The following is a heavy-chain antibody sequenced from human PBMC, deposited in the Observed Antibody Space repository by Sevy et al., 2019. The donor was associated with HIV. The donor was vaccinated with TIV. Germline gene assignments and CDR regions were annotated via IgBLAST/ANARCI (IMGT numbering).Heavy chain of an antibody. CDR3: ARLVDYDSSGYGSDAFDI. CDR2: IYYSGST. D-gene: IGHD3-22*01. V-gene: IGHV4-59*12. J-gene: IGHJ3*02. Sequence: PSETLSLTCTVSGGSISSYYWSWIRQPPGKGLEWIGYIYYSGSTNYNPSLKSRVTISVDTSKNQFSLKLSSVTAADTAVYYCARLVDYDSSGYGSDAFDIWGQGTMVTVSS. CDR1: GGSISSYY.